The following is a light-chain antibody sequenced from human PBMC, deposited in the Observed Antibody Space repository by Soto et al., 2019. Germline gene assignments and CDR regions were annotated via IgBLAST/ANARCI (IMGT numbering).Light chain of an antibody. Sequence: DIQMTQSPSTLSAFVGDRVTITCRASQSISTWLAWYQQKPGKAPKVLIYKASSLESGLPSRYSGSGSGTEFTLSISSLQPDHFATYYCQQYKSYPLTFGQGPKVEIK. V-gene: IGKV1-5*03. CDR3: QQYKSYPLT. J-gene: IGKJ1*01. CDR2: KAS. CDR1: QSISTW.